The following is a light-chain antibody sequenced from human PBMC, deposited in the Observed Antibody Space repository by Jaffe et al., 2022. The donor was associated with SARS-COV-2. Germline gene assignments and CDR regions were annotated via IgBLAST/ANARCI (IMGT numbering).Light chain of an antibody. CDR3: GTWDSSLTAGV. CDR1: SSNIETNY. Sequence: QSVLTQPPSVSAAPGQRVTISCSGSSSNIETNYVSWYQQIPGTSPKLLIYENDRRPSGIPDRFSGSRSGTSATLGITGLQTGDEAVYYCGTWDSSLTAGVFGGGTKLTVL. CDR2: END. J-gene: IGLJ3*02. V-gene: IGLV1-51*02.